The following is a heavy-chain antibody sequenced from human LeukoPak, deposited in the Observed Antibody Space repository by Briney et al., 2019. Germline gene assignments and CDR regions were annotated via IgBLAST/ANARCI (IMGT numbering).Heavy chain of an antibody. CDR3: ARGRHYYGSGSYYNKSLYYYYYGMDV. CDR2: INHSGST. Sequence: SETLSLTCAVYGGSFSGYYWSWIRQPPGKGLEWIGEINHSGSTNYNPSLKSRVTISVGTSKNQFSLKLSSVTAADTAVYYCARGRHYYGSGSYYNKSLYYYYYGMDVWGQGTTVTVSS. CDR1: GGSFSGYY. V-gene: IGHV4-34*01. D-gene: IGHD3-10*01. J-gene: IGHJ6*02.